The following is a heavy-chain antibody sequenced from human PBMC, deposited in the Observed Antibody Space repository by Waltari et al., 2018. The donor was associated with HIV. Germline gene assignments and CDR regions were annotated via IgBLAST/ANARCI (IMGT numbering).Heavy chain of an antibody. CDR1: GFIFSIFD. J-gene: IGHJ4*02. V-gene: IGHV3-33*01. D-gene: IGHD3-22*01. Sequence: QVQLVECGAGVVQPGRSLRLSGAASGFIFSIFDFHWVRQAPGKGLEWVAVIGYEGTKKDFADSVKGRFTISRDNSKNTLYLQMNSLRAEDTAVYYCARDSHYYDSTPFDYWGQGTLVTVSS. CDR3: ARDSHYYDSTPFDY. CDR2: IGYEGTKK.